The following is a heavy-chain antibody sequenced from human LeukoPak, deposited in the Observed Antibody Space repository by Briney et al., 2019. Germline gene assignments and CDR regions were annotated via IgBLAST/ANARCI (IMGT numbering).Heavy chain of an antibody. CDR2: MNPNSGNT. Sequence: ASVKVSCKPSGYTFTSYDINWARQATGHGLEWMGWMNPNSGNTGYAQKFQGRVTMTRNTSISTAYMELSSLRSEDTAVYYCASVGRIAYYYDSLDPWGQGTLVTVSS. CDR1: GYTFTSYD. CDR3: ASVGRIAYYYDSLDP. V-gene: IGHV1-8*01. D-gene: IGHD3-22*01. J-gene: IGHJ5*02.